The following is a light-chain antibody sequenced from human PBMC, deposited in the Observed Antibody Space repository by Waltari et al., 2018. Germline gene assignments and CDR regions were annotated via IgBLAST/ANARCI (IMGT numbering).Light chain of an antibody. CDR1: ISDVGNYNY. J-gene: IGLJ1*01. V-gene: IGLV2-11*01. CDR3: CSYAGRYTFV. Sequence: QSALTQPRSVSGSPGQSVTISCTATISDVGNYNYVSWYQQHPGKAPKLIIYEVTKRPSGVPDRLSGSKSGNTASLTISGRQAEDEADYYCCSYAGRYTFVFGTGTKVTVL. CDR2: EVT.